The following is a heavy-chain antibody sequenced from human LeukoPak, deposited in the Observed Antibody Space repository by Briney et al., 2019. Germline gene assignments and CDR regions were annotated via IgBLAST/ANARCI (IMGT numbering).Heavy chain of an antibody. CDR3: AREYCSSSSCYTFDY. Sequence: GGSLRLSCAASGFTFSSYWMHWVRQAPGKGLVWVSRINSDGSSTSYADSVKGRFTISRDNVKNTLYLQMNSLRAEDTAVYYCAREYCSSSSCYTFDYWGQGTLVTVSS. V-gene: IGHV3-74*01. CDR1: GFTFSSYW. CDR2: INSDGSST. D-gene: IGHD2-2*02. J-gene: IGHJ4*02.